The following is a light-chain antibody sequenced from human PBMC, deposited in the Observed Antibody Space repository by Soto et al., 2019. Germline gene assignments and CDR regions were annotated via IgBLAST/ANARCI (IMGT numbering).Light chain of an antibody. CDR3: QQSYNTPQT. CDR1: QTITNY. CDR2: ATD. V-gene: IGKV1-39*01. J-gene: IGKJ1*01. Sequence: DIGVSHSPSSLCASVGDRVTITCRASQTITNYLNWYQQQSGKAPKLLIYATDTLQSGVPSRFSCSGSGTDYTLTISSLQPEDFATYYCQQSYNTPQTFGQGTKVDIK.